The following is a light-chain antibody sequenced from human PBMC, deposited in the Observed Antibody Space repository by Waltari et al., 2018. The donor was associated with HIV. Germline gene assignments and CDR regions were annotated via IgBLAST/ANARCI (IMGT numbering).Light chain of an antibody. CDR2: VNSDGSH. CDR3: QTWGTGIWV. J-gene: IGLJ3*02. V-gene: IGLV4-69*01. CDR1: SEHSTYA. Sequence: QLALTQSPSASASLGASVKLTCTLNSEHSTYAIPWHPQQPQKGPRYLMKVNSDGSHNKGAGIPDRFSGSSSGAERYLTISGLQSEDEADYYCQTWGTGIWVFVGGTKLTVL.